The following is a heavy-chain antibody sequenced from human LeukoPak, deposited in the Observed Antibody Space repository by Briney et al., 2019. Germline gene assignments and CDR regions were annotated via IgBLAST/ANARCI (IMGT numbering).Heavy chain of an antibody. D-gene: IGHD3-10*01. Sequence: SETLSLTCTVSGGSISSSSYYWGWIRQPPGKGLEWIGNIYHSGITYYNHFNSSLKSRVTISIDTSKNQFSLKLTSVTAADTSVYYCARTWFGEFYDYWGQGTLVTVSS. V-gene: IGHV4-39*01. CDR2: IYHSGIT. CDR1: GGSISSSSYY. J-gene: IGHJ4*02. CDR3: ARTWFGEFYDY.